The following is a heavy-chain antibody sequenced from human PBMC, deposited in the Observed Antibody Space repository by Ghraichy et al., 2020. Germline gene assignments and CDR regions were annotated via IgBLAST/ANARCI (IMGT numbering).Heavy chain of an antibody. V-gene: IGHV3-23*01. CDR1: GFTFSSYA. J-gene: IGHJ4*02. D-gene: IGHD5-18*01. CDR2: ISGSGGST. Sequence: LSLTCAASGFTFSSYAMSWVRQAPGKGLEWVSAISGSGGSTYYADSVKGRFTISRDNSKNTLYLQMNSLRAEDTAVYYCAKDRRIQLWQGFDYWGQGTLVTVSS. CDR3: AKDRRIQLWQGFDY.